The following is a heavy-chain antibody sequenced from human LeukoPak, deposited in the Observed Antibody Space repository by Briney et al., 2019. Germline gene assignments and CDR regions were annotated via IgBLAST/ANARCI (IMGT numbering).Heavy chain of an antibody. V-gene: IGHV3-30*03. D-gene: IGHD3-10*01. CDR2: ISYDGSNK. CDR1: GFTFSSYG. Sequence: GGSLRLSCAASGFTFSSYGMHWVRQAPGKGLEWVAVISYDGSNKYYADSVKGRFTISRDNSKNTLYLQMNSLRAEDTAVYYCARDKSSGSYYMGPLDYWGQGTLVTASS. J-gene: IGHJ4*02. CDR3: ARDKSSGSYYMGPLDY.